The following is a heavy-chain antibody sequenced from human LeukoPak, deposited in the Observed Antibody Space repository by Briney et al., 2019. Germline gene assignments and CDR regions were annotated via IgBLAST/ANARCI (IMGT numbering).Heavy chain of an antibody. CDR3: AKEWSRYSSGWDQFDY. CDR2: IRYDGSNK. Sequence: GGSLRLSCAASGFTFSSYGMHWVRQAPGKGLEWVAFIRYDGSNKYYADSVKGRFTISRDNSKNTLYLQMNSLRAEDTAVYYCAKEWSRYSSGWDQFDYWGQGTLVTVSS. J-gene: IGHJ4*02. V-gene: IGHV3-30*02. CDR1: GFTFSSYG. D-gene: IGHD6-19*01.